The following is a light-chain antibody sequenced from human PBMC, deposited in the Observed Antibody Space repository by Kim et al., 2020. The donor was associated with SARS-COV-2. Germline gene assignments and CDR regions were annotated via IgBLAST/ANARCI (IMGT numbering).Light chain of an antibody. CDR2: GIT. CDR1: SSNREAGYY. V-gene: IGLV1-40*01. Sequence: RAHIPCTGNSSNREAGYYIHWYQQLPLTAPKLLVYGITNRPSGVPDRFSGSKSGSSASLAITGLQAEDEGDYYCQSYDITLTTVVFGGGTQLTVL. CDR3: QSYDITLTTVV. J-gene: IGLJ2*01.